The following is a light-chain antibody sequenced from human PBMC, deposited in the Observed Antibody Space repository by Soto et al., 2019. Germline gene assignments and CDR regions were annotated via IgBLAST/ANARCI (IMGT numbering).Light chain of an antibody. CDR2: KAS. CDR1: QDINKN. V-gene: IGKV1-5*03. J-gene: IGKJ1*01. CDR3: QQYDSYSWT. Sequence: DIQMTQSPSSLSASVGDRVTITCQASQDINKNLIWYQQKPGKAPKLLIYKASNLEDGVPTRFSGSGSGTEFTLTISSLQPDDFATYYCQQYDSYSWTFGQGTKVDIK.